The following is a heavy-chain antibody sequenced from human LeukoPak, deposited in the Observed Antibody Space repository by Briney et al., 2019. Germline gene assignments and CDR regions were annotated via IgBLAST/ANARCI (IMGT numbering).Heavy chain of an antibody. CDR2: MNPNSGNT. V-gene: IGHV1-8*01. J-gene: IGHJ4*02. Sequence: GASVKVSCKASGYTFTSYDINWVRQAAGQGLEWMGWMNPNSGNTGYAQKFQGRVTMTRNTSISTAYMELSSLRSEDTAVYYCARGSNPYDSSGYYFDYWGQGTLVTVSS. CDR3: ARGSNPYDSSGYYFDY. D-gene: IGHD3-22*01. CDR1: GYTFTSYD.